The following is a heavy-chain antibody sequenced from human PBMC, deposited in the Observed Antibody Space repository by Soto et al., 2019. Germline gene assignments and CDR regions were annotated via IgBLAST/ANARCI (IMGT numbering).Heavy chain of an antibody. CDR3: ARVLTYTAMVRQDLGYYYMYV. D-gene: IGHD5-18*01. V-gene: IGHV4-59*01. CDR1: GGSISSYY. CDR2: IYYSGST. J-gene: IGHJ6*03. Sequence: QVQLQESGPGLVKPSETLSLTCTVSGGSISSYYWSWIRQPPGKGLEWIGYIYYSGSTNYNPSLKSRVTISVDTSKNQFSLKLSSVTAADTAVYYCARVLTYTAMVRQDLGYYYMYVWGKGTTVTVSS.